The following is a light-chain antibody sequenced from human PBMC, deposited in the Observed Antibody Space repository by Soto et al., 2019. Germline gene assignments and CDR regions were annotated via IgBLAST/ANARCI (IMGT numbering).Light chain of an antibody. CDR1: QPIRTW. V-gene: IGKV1-12*01. Sequence: DIQMTQSPSSVSASVGDTVTITCRASQPIRTWLGWYQQRPGKAPKLLIYAASTLQSGVPLRFSGSGSGTDFTLTINGLQPEDFAPYYCQQAHTFPRTFGGGTKVEIQ. J-gene: IGKJ4*02. CDR3: QQAHTFPRT. CDR2: AAS.